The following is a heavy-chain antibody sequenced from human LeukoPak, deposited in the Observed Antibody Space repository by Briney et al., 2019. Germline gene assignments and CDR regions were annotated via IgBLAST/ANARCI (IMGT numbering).Heavy chain of an antibody. J-gene: IGHJ4*02. D-gene: IGHD5-18*01. CDR3: ARDPDTAPDY. Sequence: GGSLRLSCAASGFTFSSYAMSWVRQAPGKGLEWVSYISSSGSTIYYADSVKGRFTISRDNAKNSLYLQMNSLRAEDTAVYYCARDPDTAPDYWGQGTLVTVSS. CDR2: ISSSGSTI. CDR1: GFTFSSYA. V-gene: IGHV3-48*04.